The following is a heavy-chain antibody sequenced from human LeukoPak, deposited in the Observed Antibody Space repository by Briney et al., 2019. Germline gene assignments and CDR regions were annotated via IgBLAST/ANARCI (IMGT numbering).Heavy chain of an antibody. CDR3: ARAPRWWLLPNFDY. CDR2: INTNTGNP. D-gene: IGHD3-22*01. J-gene: IGHJ4*02. Sequence: GASVKVSCKASGYTFTSYGISWVRQAPGQGLEWMGWINTNTGNPTYAQGFTGRFVFSLDTSVSTAYLQISSLKAEDTAVYYCARAPRWWLLPNFDYWGQGTLVTVSS. V-gene: IGHV7-4-1*02. CDR1: GYTFTSYG.